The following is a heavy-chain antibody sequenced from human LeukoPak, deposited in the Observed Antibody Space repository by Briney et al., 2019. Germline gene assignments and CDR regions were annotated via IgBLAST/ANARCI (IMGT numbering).Heavy chain of an antibody. Sequence: GGSLRLSCAASGFTFSSYAMSWVRQAPGKGLEWVSAISGIGGSTYYADSVKGRVTISRDNSTNTLYLQLNSLRAEDTAVYYCAKLIPPRDYYDSSGYIYPPGYWGQGTLVTVSS. D-gene: IGHD3-22*01. CDR1: GFTFSSYA. V-gene: IGHV3-23*01. CDR2: ISGIGGST. J-gene: IGHJ4*02. CDR3: AKLIPPRDYYDSSGYIYPPGY.